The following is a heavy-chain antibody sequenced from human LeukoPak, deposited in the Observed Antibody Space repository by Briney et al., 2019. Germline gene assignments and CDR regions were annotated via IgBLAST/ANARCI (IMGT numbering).Heavy chain of an antibody. Sequence: GRSLRLSCAASGFTFGDYAMHWVRQATGKGLEWVSGLNWNSGSIGYADSVKGRFTISRDNTKNSLYLQMNSLRAEDMALYYCAKDSSTCLEGWFDSWGQGALVTVSS. CDR1: GFTFGDYA. CDR2: LNWNSGSI. CDR3: AKDSSTCLEGWFDS. J-gene: IGHJ5*01. V-gene: IGHV3-9*03. D-gene: IGHD2-2*01.